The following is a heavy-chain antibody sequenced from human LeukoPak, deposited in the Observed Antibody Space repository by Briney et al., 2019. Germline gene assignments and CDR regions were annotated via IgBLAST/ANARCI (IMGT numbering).Heavy chain of an antibody. D-gene: IGHD1-26*01. V-gene: IGHV1-69*05. CDR3: ARATTQTLYYFDY. J-gene: IGHJ4*02. Sequence: SVKVSCKASGGTFSSYAISWVRQAPGQGLEWMGGFIPIFGTANYAQKFQGRVTITTDESTSTAYMELSSLRSEDTAVYYCARATTQTLYYFDYWGQGTLVTVSS. CDR1: GGTFSSYA. CDR2: FIPIFGTA.